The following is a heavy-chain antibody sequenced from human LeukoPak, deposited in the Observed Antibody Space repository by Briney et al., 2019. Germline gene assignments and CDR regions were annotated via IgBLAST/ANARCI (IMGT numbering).Heavy chain of an antibody. V-gene: IGHV4-4*02. CDR2: IYHSGST. J-gene: IGHJ4*02. CDR3: ARSDYGDYPVDY. D-gene: IGHD4-17*01. CDR1: GGSISSSNC. Sequence: SGTLSLTCAVSGGSISSSNCWSWVRQPPGQGLEWIGEIYHSGSTNYNPSLKSRVTISVDTSKNQFSLKLSSVTAADTAVYYCARSDYGDYPVDYWGQGTLVTVSS.